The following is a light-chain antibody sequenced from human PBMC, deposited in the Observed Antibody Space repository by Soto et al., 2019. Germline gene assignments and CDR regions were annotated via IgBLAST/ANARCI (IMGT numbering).Light chain of an antibody. V-gene: IGLV2-14*01. CDR1: SSDVGGYNH. Sequence: QSALTQPASVSGSPGQSITISCTGTSSDVGGYNHVSWYQQHPGKAPKLMIYDVSHRPSGVSNRFSGSKSGNTASLTISGLQAHDEADYCCSSYTSSSTLVFGGGTKLTV. J-gene: IGLJ2*01. CDR2: DVS. CDR3: SSYTSSSTLV.